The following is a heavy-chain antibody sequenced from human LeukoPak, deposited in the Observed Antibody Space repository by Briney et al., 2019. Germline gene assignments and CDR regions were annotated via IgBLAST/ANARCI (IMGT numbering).Heavy chain of an antibody. J-gene: IGHJ4*02. V-gene: IGHV3-30*18. CDR1: EFTFSRHA. CDR3: AKGARGYSVYDFSFDH. D-gene: IGHD5/OR15-5a*01. Sequence: GGSLRLSCAASEFTFSRHAMHWVRQAPGKGLEWVAFISYDGSDKYYADSVKGRFTISRDKSKDTLHLQMNTLRAEDTAVFYCAKGARGYSVYDFSFDHWGQGTPVTVSS. CDR2: ISYDGSDK.